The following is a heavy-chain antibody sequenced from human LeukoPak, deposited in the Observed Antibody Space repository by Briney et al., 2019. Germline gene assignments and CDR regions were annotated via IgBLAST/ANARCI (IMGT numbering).Heavy chain of an antibody. J-gene: IGHJ4*02. D-gene: IGHD6-19*01. V-gene: IGHV4-59*01. CDR1: GGSISSYY. CDR3: ARVRGYSSGWHGYYFDY. Sequence: SETLSLTCTVSGGSISSYYWSWIRQPPGKGLEWIGYIYYSGSTNYNPSLKSRVTISVDTSKNQFSLKLSSVTAAVTAVYYCARVRGYSSGWHGYYFDYWGQGTLVTVSS. CDR2: IYYSGST.